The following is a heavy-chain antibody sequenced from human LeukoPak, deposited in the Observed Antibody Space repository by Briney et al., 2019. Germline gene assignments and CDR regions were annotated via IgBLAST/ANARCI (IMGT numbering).Heavy chain of an antibody. CDR1: GFTFSTYN. V-gene: IGHV3-21*04. CDR3: AKTIVGANYYYYYMDV. D-gene: IGHD1-26*01. J-gene: IGHJ6*03. CDR2: ITTSSSYI. Sequence: GGSLRLSCAASGFTFSTYNMNWVRQAPGRGLEWVSSITTSSSYIYYADSVKGRFTISRDNSKNTLYLQMNSLRAEDTAVYYCAKTIVGANYYYYYMDVWGKGTTVTVSS.